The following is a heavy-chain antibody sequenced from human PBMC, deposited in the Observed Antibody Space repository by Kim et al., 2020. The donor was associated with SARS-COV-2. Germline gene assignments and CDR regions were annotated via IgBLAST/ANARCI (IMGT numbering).Heavy chain of an antibody. Sequence: GGSLRLSCAASGFTFSSHGMHWVRQAPGKGLEWVAVISYDGSNKYYADSVKGRFTISRDNSKNTLYLQMNSLRAEDTAVYYCAKDWSGYPGAFDIWGQGT. J-gene: IGHJ3*02. D-gene: IGHD5-18*01. CDR1: GFTFSSHG. V-gene: IGHV3-30*18. CDR2: ISYDGSNK. CDR3: AKDWSGYPGAFDI.